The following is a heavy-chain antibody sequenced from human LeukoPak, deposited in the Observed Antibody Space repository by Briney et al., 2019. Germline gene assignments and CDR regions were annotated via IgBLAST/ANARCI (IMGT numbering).Heavy chain of an antibody. V-gene: IGHV4-59*01. D-gene: IGHD6-19*01. CDR3: ARMEYSSGWLPFDY. CDR2: IYYRGNT. Sequence: PSETLSLTCTVSGGSIGGYYWGWIRQPPGKGLEWIGYIYYRGNTKYNPSLQSRVTISLDTSRNQFSLKLSSVTAADTAVYYCARMEYSSGWLPFDYWGQGTLVTVSS. CDR1: GGSIGGYY. J-gene: IGHJ4*02.